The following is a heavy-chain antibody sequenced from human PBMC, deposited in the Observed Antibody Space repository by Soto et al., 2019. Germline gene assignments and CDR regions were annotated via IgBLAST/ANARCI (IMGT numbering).Heavy chain of an antibody. J-gene: IGHJ4*02. CDR1: GFTFSSYA. CDR2: ISYDGSHK. Sequence: QVQLVESGGGVVQPGRSLRLSCAASGFTFSSYAMHWVRQAPGKGLEWVAVISYDGSHKYYADSVKGRFTISRDNSKNTLYLQMNSLRAEDTAVYYCATDHSIGEGYFDYWGQGTLVTVSS. CDR3: ATDHSIGEGYFDY. D-gene: IGHD3-10*01. V-gene: IGHV3-30-3*01.